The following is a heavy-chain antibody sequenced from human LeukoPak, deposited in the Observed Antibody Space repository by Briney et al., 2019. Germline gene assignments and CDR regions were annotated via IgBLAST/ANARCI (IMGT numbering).Heavy chain of an antibody. Sequence: PSETLSLTCTVSGGSISGYHWSWIRQPPGKGLEWIGYIYYSGSINYNSSLKSRVAISVDTSRNQFSLKLSSMTAADTAVYYCVRNTLGHCDAFDIWGQGTMVTVSS. D-gene: IGHD1/OR15-1a*01. CDR3: VRNTLGHCDAFDI. J-gene: IGHJ3*02. CDR2: IYYSGSI. V-gene: IGHV4-59*01. CDR1: GGSISGYH.